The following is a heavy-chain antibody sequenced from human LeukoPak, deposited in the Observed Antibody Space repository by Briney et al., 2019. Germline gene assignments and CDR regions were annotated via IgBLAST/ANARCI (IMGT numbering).Heavy chain of an antibody. CDR2: IYYSGST. J-gene: IGHJ4*02. D-gene: IGHD2-2*01. Sequence: SETLSLTCTVSGGSISSYYWSWIRQPPGKGLEWIGYIYYSGSTNHNPSLKSRVTISVDTSKNQFSLKLSSVTAADTAVYYCASMGYCSSTSCYAVFDYWGQGTLVTVSS. CDR1: GGSISSYY. V-gene: IGHV4-59*08. CDR3: ASMGYCSSTSCYAVFDY.